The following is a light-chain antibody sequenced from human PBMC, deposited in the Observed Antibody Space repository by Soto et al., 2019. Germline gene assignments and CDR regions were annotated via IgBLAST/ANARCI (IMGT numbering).Light chain of an antibody. Sequence: DIQMTQSPSTLSAYVGDRVTITCRASQSVSSWLAWYRQKPGKAPKLLIYDASNLETGVPSRFSGSGSGTEFSLTISSLQPDDFGTYYCQQYDTSPLTFGGGTKVDIK. V-gene: IGKV1-5*01. CDR3: QQYDTSPLT. J-gene: IGKJ4*01. CDR2: DAS. CDR1: QSVSSW.